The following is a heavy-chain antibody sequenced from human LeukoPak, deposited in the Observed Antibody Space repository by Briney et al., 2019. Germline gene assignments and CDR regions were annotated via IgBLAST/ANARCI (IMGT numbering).Heavy chain of an antibody. D-gene: IGHD4/OR15-4a*01. CDR1: GFTFSSHS. V-gene: IGHV3-48*01. Sequence: QTGGSLRLSCAASGFTFSSHSMNWVRQAPGKGLEWVSYISSSGSTIYYADSVKGRFTISRDNSKNTLYLQMNSLRAEDTAVYYCARSGLSRFDYWGQGTLVTVSS. J-gene: IGHJ4*02. CDR3: ARSGLSRFDY. CDR2: ISSSGSTI.